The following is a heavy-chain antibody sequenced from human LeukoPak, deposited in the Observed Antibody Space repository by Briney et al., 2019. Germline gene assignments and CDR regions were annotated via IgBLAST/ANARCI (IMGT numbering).Heavy chain of an antibody. J-gene: IGHJ4*02. CDR2: MNPNSGNT. CDR3: ARGRFVGAGVNHN. D-gene: IGHD3-10*01. Sequence: ASVKVSCKASGYTFTSYDINWVRQATGQGLEGMGWMNPNSGNTGYAQKFQGRATMTRNTSISTAYMELSSLRSEDTAVYYCARGRFVGAGVNHNWGQGTLVTVSS. V-gene: IGHV1-8*01. CDR1: GYTFTSYD.